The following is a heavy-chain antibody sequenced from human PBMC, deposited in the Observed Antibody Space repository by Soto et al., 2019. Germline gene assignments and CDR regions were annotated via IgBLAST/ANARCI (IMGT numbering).Heavy chain of an antibody. CDR3: AREPHYCSGGSCYSDV. Sequence: SVKVSCKASGGTFSSHTISWVRQAPGQGLEWMGRIIPILGIANYAQKFQGRVTITADKSTSTAYMELSSLRSEDTAVYYCAREPHYCSGGSCYSDVWGQGTTVTVSS. D-gene: IGHD2-15*01. CDR1: GGTFSSHT. CDR2: IIPILGIA. V-gene: IGHV1-69*04. J-gene: IGHJ6*02.